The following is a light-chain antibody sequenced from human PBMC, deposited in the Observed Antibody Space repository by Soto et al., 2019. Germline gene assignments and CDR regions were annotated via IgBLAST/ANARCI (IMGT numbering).Light chain of an antibody. CDR3: SSFTSRFTFV. Sequence: QSALTQPASVSGSPGQSITISCTGTNSDVGGNNYVSWYQHHPGKAPKLIIYEVTNRPSGIFTRFSASKSGSTASLTISGLQAEDEADYYCSSFTSRFTFVFGTGIKVTVL. V-gene: IGLV2-14*01. CDR2: EVT. J-gene: IGLJ1*01. CDR1: NSDVGGNNY.